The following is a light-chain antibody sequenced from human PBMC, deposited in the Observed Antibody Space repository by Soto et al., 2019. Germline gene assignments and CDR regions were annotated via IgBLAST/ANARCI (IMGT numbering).Light chain of an antibody. J-gene: IGLJ1*01. Sequence: QSVLTQPASVSGSPGQSIAISCTGTSSDVDAYNFVSWYQHHPGKAPELMIFDVSNRPSGVSNRFSGSKSGNTASLTISGLQAEDEADYYCTSYTTSSTYVFGTG. V-gene: IGLV2-14*03. CDR1: SSDVDAYNF. CDR2: DVS. CDR3: TSYTTSSTYV.